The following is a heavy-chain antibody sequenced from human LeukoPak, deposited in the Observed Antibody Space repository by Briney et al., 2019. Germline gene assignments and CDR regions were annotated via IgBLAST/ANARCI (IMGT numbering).Heavy chain of an antibody. CDR3: ARDYCSSTSCYTDYYYYGMDV. V-gene: IGHV1-8*01. D-gene: IGHD2-2*02. CDR2: MNPNSGNT. J-gene: IGHJ6*02. Sequence: ASVKVSCKASGYTFTSYDINWVRQATGQGLEWMGWMNPNSGNTGYAQKFQGRVTMTRNTSISTAYMELSSLRSEDTAVYYCARDYCSSTSCYTDYYYYGMDVWGQGTTVTVSS. CDR1: GYTFTSYD.